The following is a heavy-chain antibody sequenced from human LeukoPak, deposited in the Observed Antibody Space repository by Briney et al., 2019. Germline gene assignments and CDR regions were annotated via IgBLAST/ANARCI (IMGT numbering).Heavy chain of an antibody. CDR1: GFTFSTYW. J-gene: IGHJ4*02. V-gene: IGHV3-74*01. CDR3: TRSPSLGGSYWGFDY. D-gene: IGHD1-26*01. CDR2: LSPDGSSS. Sequence: GGPLRLSCAASGFTFSTYWMHGVRQAPGKGLVWVSRLSPDGSSSIYADSVKGRFTVSRDNAKNTLYLQMNSLRADDTAVYYCTRSPSLGGSYWGFDYWGQGTLLTVSS.